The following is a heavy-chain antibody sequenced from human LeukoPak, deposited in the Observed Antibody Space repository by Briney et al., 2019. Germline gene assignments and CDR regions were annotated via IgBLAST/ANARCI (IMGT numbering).Heavy chain of an antibody. Sequence: PGGALRLSCAASGFTFSSYGMHWVRQAPVKGLEWVAVISYDGSNKYYADSVKGRFTISRDNSKSTLYLQMNSLRAEDTAVYYCAKDASGYCSGGSCYRLDYWGQGTLVTVSS. CDR1: GFTFSSYG. D-gene: IGHD2-15*01. J-gene: IGHJ4*02. CDR2: ISYDGSNK. V-gene: IGHV3-30*18. CDR3: AKDASGYCSGGSCYRLDY.